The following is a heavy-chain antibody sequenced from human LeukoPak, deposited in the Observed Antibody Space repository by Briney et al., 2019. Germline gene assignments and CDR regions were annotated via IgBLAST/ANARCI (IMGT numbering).Heavy chain of an antibody. D-gene: IGHD4-23*01. CDR3: AITPQMTTVVTPEGLGRGNAFDI. V-gene: IGHV3-11*01. Sequence: GGSLRLSCAASGFTFSDYYMSWIRQAPGKGLEWVSYISSSGSTIYYADSVKGRFTISRDNAKNSLYLQMNSLRAEDTAVYYCAITPQMTTVVTPEGLGRGNAFDIWGQGTMVTVSS. CDR2: ISSSGSTI. CDR1: GFTFSDYY. J-gene: IGHJ3*02.